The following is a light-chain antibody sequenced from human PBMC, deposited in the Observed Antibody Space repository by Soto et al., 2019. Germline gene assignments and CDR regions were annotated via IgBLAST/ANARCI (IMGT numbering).Light chain of an antibody. V-gene: IGKV1-5*03. CDR2: KAS. Sequence: DIQMTQSPSTLSASVGDRVTITCRASQSVSTWLAWYQRKPEKAPKLLIYKASSLESGVPSRFSGSGSGTDFTLTISSLQPDDFATYYCQQYNSYPWTFDQGTKVEVK. CDR1: QSVSTW. CDR3: QQYNSYPWT. J-gene: IGKJ1*01.